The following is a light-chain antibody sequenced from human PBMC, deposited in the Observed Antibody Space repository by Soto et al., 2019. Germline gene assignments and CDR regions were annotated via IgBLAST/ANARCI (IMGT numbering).Light chain of an antibody. V-gene: IGKV1-39*01. CDR1: QSISSY. CDR2: AAS. CDR3: QQSYSTPIS. J-gene: IGKJ5*01. Sequence: DIQMTQSPPSLSASVGDRVTITCRASQSISSYLNWYQQKPGKAPKLLIYAASNLQSGVPSRFSGSGSGTDFTLTISSLQPEDFATYYCQQSYSTPISFGQGTRLEIK.